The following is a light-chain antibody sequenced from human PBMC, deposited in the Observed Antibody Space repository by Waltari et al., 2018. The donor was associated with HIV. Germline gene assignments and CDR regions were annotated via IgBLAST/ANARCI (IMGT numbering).Light chain of an antibody. CDR3: ASWDDTLGHWI. V-gene: IGLV1-47*01. CDR2: GND. CDR1: RSNIGNNF. J-gene: IGLJ3*02. Sequence: QPKMTQAPSASKTPGQRITMSCSGGRSNIGNNFISWYQQFPGLAPRLVIYGNDRSPTGVPGRFSGSKSGTSAFLAITGLRLEDEATYICASWDDTLGHWIFGGGTKLTVL.